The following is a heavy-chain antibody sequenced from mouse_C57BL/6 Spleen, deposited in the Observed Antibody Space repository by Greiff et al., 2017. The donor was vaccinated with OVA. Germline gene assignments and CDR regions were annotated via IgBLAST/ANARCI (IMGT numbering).Heavy chain of an antibody. Sequence: QVQLQQSGPELVKPGASVKISCKASGYAFSSSWMNWVKQRPGKGLEWIGRIYPGDGDTNYNGKFKGKATLTADKSSSTAYMQLSSLTSEDSAVYFCARSLLADFDYWGQGTTLTVSS. CDR1: GYAFSSSW. J-gene: IGHJ2*01. V-gene: IGHV1-82*01. CDR3: ARSLLADFDY. D-gene: IGHD2-1*01. CDR2: IYPGDGDT.